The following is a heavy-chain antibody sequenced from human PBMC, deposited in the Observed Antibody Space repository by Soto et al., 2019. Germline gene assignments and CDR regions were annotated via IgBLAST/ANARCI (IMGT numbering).Heavy chain of an antibody. CDR2: IVVGNGNT. V-gene: IGHV1-58*01. CDR1: RFTVIDSA. CDR3: AATTHYDFWSGYFTGVAFDI. D-gene: IGHD3-3*01. J-gene: IGHJ3*02. Sequence: SVKVSLKASRFTVIDSAVQWVRQARGQPLEWIGYIVVGNGNTNFAQRFQERVTFSSDKSRGTAYMELRSLRSEDTAVYYCAATTHYDFWSGYFTGVAFDIWGQGTKVTVSS.